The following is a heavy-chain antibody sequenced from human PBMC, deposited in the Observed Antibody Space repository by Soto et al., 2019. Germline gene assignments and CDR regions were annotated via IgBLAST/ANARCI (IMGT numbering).Heavy chain of an antibody. CDR3: AKAPVTTLEWAEDAFAI. V-gene: IGHV3-23*01. D-gene: IGHD4-17*01. CDR1: GFTFSSYA. J-gene: IGHJ3*02. CDR2: ISGSGGST. Sequence: GGSLRLSCAASGFTFSSYAISWVRQAPGKGLEWVSAISGSGGSTYYADSVKGRFTISRDNPKNTLYLQMNSLRAEDTALYYCAKAPVTTLEWAEDAFAIWGQGTMLTVSS.